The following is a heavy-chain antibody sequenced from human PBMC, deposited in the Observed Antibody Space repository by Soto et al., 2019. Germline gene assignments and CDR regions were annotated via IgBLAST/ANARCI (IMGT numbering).Heavy chain of an antibody. V-gene: IGHV3-23*01. Sequence: DVRLLESGGGLVQPGGSLRLSCAASGFTFSDYAMTWVRQAPGKGPEWVSSIGGVGTDRYYADSVKGRFTISRDNSKNTLFLQMSSLRSDDTAVYYFAKDAVPYNGKWDWFAPWGQGTLVTVSS. D-gene: IGHD1-20*01. J-gene: IGHJ5*02. CDR3: AKDAVPYNGKWDWFAP. CDR1: GFTFSDYA. CDR2: IGGVGTDR.